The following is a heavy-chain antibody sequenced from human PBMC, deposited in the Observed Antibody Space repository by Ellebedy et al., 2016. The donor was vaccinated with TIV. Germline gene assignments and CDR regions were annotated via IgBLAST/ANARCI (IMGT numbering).Heavy chain of an antibody. V-gene: IGHV1-2*02. CDR3: LVRGVRDFDH. CDR2: ITPHSGGT. J-gene: IGHJ4*02. Sequence: AASVKVSCKASGFLFPAYYMHWVRQAPGQGLEWMGWITPHSGGTNYAQNFQGRVTMTRDTSISTAYMELSRLRSDDTAVFYCLVRGVRDFDHWGQGTLVTVSS. CDR1: GFLFPAYY. D-gene: IGHD3-10*01.